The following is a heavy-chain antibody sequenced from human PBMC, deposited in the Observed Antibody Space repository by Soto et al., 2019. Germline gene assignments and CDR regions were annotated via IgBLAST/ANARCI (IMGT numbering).Heavy chain of an antibody. D-gene: IGHD6-13*01. V-gene: IGHV4-59*01. J-gene: IGHJ3*02. CDR1: VVSISTYY. CDR3: ARARRSSSRPDAIDI. CDR2: IDYSGST. Sequence: PSETLSLTCTVSVVSISTYYWSWIRQPPGKELEWIGYIDYSGSTNYNFSLKSRVTISLDTSTNQFSLKLSSVTAADTAVHYCARARRSSSRPDAIDIWGQGTMVTVSS.